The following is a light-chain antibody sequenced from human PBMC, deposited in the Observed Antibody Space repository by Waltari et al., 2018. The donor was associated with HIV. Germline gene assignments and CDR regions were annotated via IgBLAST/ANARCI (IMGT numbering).Light chain of an antibody. CDR2: DVS. CDR3: LTYVSDSGTWK. J-gene: IGLJ3*02. CDR1: HIYVCNYNL. V-gene: IGLV2-23*02. Sequence: QSPLTQPASVSGNPGQSVTITCTGTHIYVCNYNLVSWYQQHPGKAPKLLIYDVSKRPSGGSSRFSGSKSGYWASLTISGLLAEDESYYFCLTYVSDSGTWKFGGGTYLTV.